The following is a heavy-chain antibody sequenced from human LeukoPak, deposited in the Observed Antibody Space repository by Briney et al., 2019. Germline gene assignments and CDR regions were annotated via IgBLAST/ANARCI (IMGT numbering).Heavy chain of an antibody. D-gene: IGHD3-10*01. J-gene: IGHJ6*02. CDR1: GGSISSGDYY. CDR3: ARDRADYYYYGMDV. Sequence: SETPSLTCTVSGGSISSGDYYWSWIRQPPGKGLEWIGYIYYSGSTYYNPSLKSRVTISVDTSKNQFSLKLSSVTAADTAVYYCARDRADYYYYGMDVWGQGTTVTVSS. V-gene: IGHV4-30-4*01. CDR2: IYYSGST.